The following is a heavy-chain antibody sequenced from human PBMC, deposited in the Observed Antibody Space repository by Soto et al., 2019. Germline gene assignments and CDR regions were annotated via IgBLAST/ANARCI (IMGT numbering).Heavy chain of an antibody. CDR2: ISPNSGRP. CDR3: VREYYDFWTDYPDSDY. D-gene: IGHD3-3*01. CDR1: GYTFTKYD. J-gene: IGHJ4*02. V-gene: IGHV1-18*04. Sequence: ASVKVSCKTSGYTFTKYDISWVRQAPGQGLEWLGLISPNSGRPSYAQKFEGRVTMTTDTSTTTTYLELRSMRSDDTAVYYCVREYYDFWTDYPDSDYWGQGTLVTVSS.